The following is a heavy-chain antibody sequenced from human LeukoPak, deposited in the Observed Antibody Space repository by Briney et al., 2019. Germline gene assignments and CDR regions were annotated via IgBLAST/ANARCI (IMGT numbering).Heavy chain of an antibody. CDR2: ISSSGSTI. Sequence: PGGALRLSCAASGFTFSSYEMNWVRQAPGKGLERVSYISSSGSTIYDADSVKGRFTISRDNAKNSLYLQMNRLRAEDTAVYYCALRGSGSLGYFDYWGQGTLVTVSS. J-gene: IGHJ4*02. CDR3: ALRGSGSLGYFDY. V-gene: IGHV3-48*03. D-gene: IGHD3-10*01. CDR1: GFTFSSYE.